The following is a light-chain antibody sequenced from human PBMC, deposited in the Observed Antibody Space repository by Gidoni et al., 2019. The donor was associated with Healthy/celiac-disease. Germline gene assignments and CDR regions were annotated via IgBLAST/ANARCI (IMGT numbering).Light chain of an antibody. Sequence: EIVLTQSPATLSLSPGERATLSCRASQGVSSYLAWYQQKPGQAPRLLIYDASNRATGIPARFSVSGSGTDFTLTISSLEPEDFAVYYCQQRSNWPTLTFGGGTKVEIK. J-gene: IGKJ4*01. V-gene: IGKV3-11*01. CDR2: DAS. CDR1: QGVSSY. CDR3: QQRSNWPTLT.